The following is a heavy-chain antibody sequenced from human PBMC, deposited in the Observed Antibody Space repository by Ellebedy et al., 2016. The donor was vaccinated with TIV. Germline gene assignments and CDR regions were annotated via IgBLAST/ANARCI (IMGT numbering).Heavy chain of an antibody. CDR2: ISWNSGTI. D-gene: IGHD6-13*01. CDR1: GFTFDDFA. J-gene: IGHJ6*02. Sequence: PGGSLRLSCAASGFTFDDFAMHWVRQAPGKGLEWVAGISWNSGTIGHADSVKGRFTISRDKATNFLYLQMNNLRPEDTAFYYCARTIEAAAGQGQHKHGVDVWGQGTMVTVSS. V-gene: IGHV3-9*01. CDR3: ARTIEAAAGQGQHKHGVDV.